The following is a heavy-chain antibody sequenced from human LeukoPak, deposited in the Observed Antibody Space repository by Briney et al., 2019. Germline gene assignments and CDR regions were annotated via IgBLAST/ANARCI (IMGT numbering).Heavy chain of an antibody. CDR3: ARDMNGGILDAFDI. J-gene: IGHJ3*02. Sequence: PGGSLRLSCAASGFIFDNFAMSWVRQAPGKGLEWVSSITSSSTYIYYADSVKGRFTISRDNAKNSLYLQMNSLRAEDTAVYYCARDMNGGILDAFDIWGQGTMVTVSS. CDR1: GFIFDNFA. D-gene: IGHD4-23*01. CDR2: ITSSSTYI. V-gene: IGHV3-21*01.